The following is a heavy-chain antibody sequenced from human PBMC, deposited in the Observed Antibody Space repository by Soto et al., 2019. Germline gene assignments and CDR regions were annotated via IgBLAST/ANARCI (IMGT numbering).Heavy chain of an antibody. D-gene: IGHD4-17*01. Sequence: QVQLMQSGAEVKKPGASVKVSCKASGYTFTSYNVHWVRQAPGQGLEWMGIIYASGGSTTYAPNFQGRLTVTRDTSTSTVYMELSSLRSDDTAVYYCFRGGFPDYGKEGRYWGQGTLVTVSS. CDR2: IYASGGST. CDR1: GYTFTSYN. V-gene: IGHV1-46*01. J-gene: IGHJ4*02. CDR3: FRGGFPDYGKEGRY.